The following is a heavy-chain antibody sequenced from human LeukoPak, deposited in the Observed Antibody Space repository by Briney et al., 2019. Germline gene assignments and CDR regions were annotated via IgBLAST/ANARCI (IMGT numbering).Heavy chain of an antibody. Sequence: SETLSLTPTDAAVSISSYYWSWIRQPPGKGLEWIGYIYNSGSTNYNPSLKSRVTISVDTSKNQFSLKLSSVTAADTAVYYCARLRANWNYVNWFDPWGQGTLVTVSS. V-gene: IGHV4-59*08. J-gene: IGHJ5*02. CDR1: AVSISSYY. CDR2: IYNSGST. CDR3: ARLRANWNYVNWFDP. D-gene: IGHD1-7*01.